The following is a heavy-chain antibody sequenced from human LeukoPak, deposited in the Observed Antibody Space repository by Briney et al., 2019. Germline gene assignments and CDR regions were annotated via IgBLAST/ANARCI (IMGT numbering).Heavy chain of an antibody. V-gene: IGHV3-72*01. CDR1: GFTFSDHY. CDR3: ATLLR. D-gene: IGHD2/OR15-2a*01. CDR2: TRNKANSYTT. Sequence: PGGSLRLSCAAPGFTFSDHYMDWVRQAPGKGLEWVGRTRNKANSYTTEYAASVKGRFTISRDDSKNSLYLQMNSLKTEDTAVYYCATLLRWGQGTLVTVSS. J-gene: IGHJ4*02.